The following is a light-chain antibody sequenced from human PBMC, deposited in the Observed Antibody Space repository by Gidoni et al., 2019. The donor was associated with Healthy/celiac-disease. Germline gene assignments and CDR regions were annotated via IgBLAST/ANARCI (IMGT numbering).Light chain of an antibody. J-gene: IGKJ1*01. CDR2: AAS. CDR3: QQYYSYPRT. V-gene: IGKV1-8*01. CDR1: QGISRY. Sequence: AIRMTQSPSSFSASTGDRVTITCRASQGISRYLAWYQQKPGKAPQLKIYAASTLPSGVPSRFSVSRAGTDFTLTSSCLQSEEFATYYCQQYYSYPRTFGQGTKVEIK.